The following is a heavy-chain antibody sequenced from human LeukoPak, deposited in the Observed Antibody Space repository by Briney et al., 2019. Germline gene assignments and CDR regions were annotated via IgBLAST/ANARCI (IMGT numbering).Heavy chain of an antibody. CDR2: ITGSGGTT. J-gene: IGHJ4*02. CDR3: AKDLSPESNRLSPFDY. CDR1: GFTFSSHA. D-gene: IGHD3-16*02. Sequence: GGSLRLSCAASGFTFSSHAMSWVRQAPGKGLEWVSTITGSGGTTKYADSVKGRFTISRDNSKNTLGLQMNSLRAEDTAIFYCAKDLSPESNRLSPFDYWGQGTLVTVSS. V-gene: IGHV3-23*01.